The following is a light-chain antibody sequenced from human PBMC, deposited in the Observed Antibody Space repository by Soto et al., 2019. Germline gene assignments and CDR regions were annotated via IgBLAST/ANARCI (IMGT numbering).Light chain of an antibody. CDR2: LNSDGSH. CDR1: SGHSSYA. CDR3: QTWGTGINGV. V-gene: IGLV4-69*01. J-gene: IGLJ3*02. Sequence: QPVLTQSPSASASLGASVKLTCTLSSGHSSYAIAWHQQQPEKGPRYLMKLNSDGSHSKGDVIPDRFSGSSSGAERYLTISSLQSEDEADYYCQTWGTGINGVFGGGTKLTVL.